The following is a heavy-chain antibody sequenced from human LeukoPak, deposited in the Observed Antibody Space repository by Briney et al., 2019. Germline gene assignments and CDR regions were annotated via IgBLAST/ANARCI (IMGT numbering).Heavy chain of an antibody. CDR3: ARHDIRPAGSSEGYYGMDV. V-gene: IGHV4-59*08. CDR1: GGSISSYY. J-gene: IGHJ6*02. CDR2: IYYSGST. D-gene: IGHD3-10*01. Sequence: SETLSLTCTVSGGSISSYYWSWIRQPPGKGLEWIGYIYYSGSTNYNPSLKSRVTISVDTSKNQFSLTLSSVTAADTAVYYCARHDIRPAGSSEGYYGMDVWGQGTTVTVSS.